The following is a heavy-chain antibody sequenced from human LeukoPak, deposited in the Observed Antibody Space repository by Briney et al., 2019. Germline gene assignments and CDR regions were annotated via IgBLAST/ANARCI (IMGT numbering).Heavy chain of an antibody. CDR2: ISSNGGST. CDR3: ARLTGDFDY. CDR1: KFSFSSYW. J-gene: IGHJ4*02. Sequence: GGSLRLSCAASKFSFSSYWMHWVRQAPGKGLEYVSAISSNGGSTYYANSVKSRFTISRDNSKSTLYLQMGSLRAEDMAVYYCARLTGDFDYWGQGTLVTVSS. V-gene: IGHV3-64*01. D-gene: IGHD3-9*01.